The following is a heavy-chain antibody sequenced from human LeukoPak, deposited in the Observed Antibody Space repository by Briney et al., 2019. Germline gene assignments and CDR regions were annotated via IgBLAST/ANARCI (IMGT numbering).Heavy chain of an antibody. CDR1: GFTLSSYW. V-gene: IGHV3-7*01. J-gene: IGHJ4*02. CDR3: ARDWYGSGSLYYFDY. D-gene: IGHD3-10*01. Sequence: GGSLRLSCAASGFTLSSYWMSWVRQAPGKGLEWVANIKQDGSEKYYVDSVKGRFTISRDNAKNSLYLQMNSLRAEDTAVYYCARDWYGSGSLYYFDYWGQGTLVTVSS. CDR2: IKQDGSEK.